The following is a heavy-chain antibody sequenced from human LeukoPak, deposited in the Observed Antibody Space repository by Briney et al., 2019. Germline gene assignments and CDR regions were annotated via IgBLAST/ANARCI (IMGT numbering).Heavy chain of an antibody. CDR2: INTNTGNP. J-gene: IGHJ4*02. CDR1: GGTFSSYA. D-gene: IGHD3-3*01. Sequence: GSSVKVSCKASGGTFSSYAISWVRQAPGQGLEWMGWINTNTGNPTYAQGFTGRFVFSLDTSVSTAYLQISSLKAEDTAVYYCARVRSGYEVYFDYWGQGTLVTVSS. V-gene: IGHV7-4-1*02. CDR3: ARVRSGYEVYFDY.